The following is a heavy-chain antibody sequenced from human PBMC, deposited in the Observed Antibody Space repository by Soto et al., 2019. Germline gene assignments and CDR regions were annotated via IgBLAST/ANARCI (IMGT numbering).Heavy chain of an antibody. CDR1: GDSVDSGHYY. CDR2: IYYTGTT. V-gene: IGHV4-61*01. J-gene: IGHJ4*02. CDR3: PRSRIYGLYFDY. Sequence: PSETLSLTCNVSGDSVDSGHYYWSWIRQPPGKGLDWIGYIYYTGTTNYSPSLKSRVTISLDTSKNQFSLNLTSVTAADTAVSYCPRSRIYGLYFDYWGQGTVVTVSS. D-gene: IGHD3-3*01.